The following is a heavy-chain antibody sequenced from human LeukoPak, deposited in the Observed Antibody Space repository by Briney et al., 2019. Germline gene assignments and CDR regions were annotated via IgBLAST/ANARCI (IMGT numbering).Heavy chain of an antibody. CDR2: IYYSGGT. CDR1: GGSISSGGYY. V-gene: IGHV4-31*03. D-gene: IGHD3-22*01. J-gene: IGHJ4*02. Sequence: MSSETLSLTCTVSGGSISSGGYYWSWIRQHPGKGLEWIGYIYYSGGTYYNPSLKSRVTISVDTSKNQFSLKLSSVTAADTAVYYCARINYDSSGYYPDYWGQGTLVTVSS. CDR3: ARINYDSSGYYPDY.